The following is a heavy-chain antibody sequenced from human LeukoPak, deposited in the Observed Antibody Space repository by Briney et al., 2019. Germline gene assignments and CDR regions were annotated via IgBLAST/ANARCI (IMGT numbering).Heavy chain of an antibody. J-gene: IGHJ4*02. Sequence: GRSLRLSCAASGFTFSSYAIHWVRQAPGKGLEWVAIISFDGSNKYYGDSVKGRFTISRDNSKNTLYLQMNSLRAEDTAVYYCARSYGGTSFGYFDFWGQGTLVTVSS. V-gene: IGHV3-30*04. CDR3: ARSYGGTSFGYFDF. CDR1: GFTFSSYA. D-gene: IGHD4-23*01. CDR2: ISFDGSNK.